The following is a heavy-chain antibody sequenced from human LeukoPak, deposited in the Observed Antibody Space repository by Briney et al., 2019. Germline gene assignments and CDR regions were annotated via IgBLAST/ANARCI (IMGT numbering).Heavy chain of an antibody. V-gene: IGHV3-7*01. D-gene: IGHD1-26*01. CDR2: IKQDASEK. CDR3: ARVFSLWELDY. Sequence: GGSLRLSCAASGFTFSSYNMSWVRQAPGKGLEWVANIKQDASEKDYVDSVKGRFTISRDNAKNSLYLQMNSLRAEDTAVYYCARVFSLWELDYWGQGTLVTVSS. J-gene: IGHJ4*02. CDR1: GFTFSSYN.